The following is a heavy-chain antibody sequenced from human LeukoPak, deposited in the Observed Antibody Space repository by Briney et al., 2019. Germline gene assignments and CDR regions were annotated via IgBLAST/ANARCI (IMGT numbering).Heavy chain of an antibody. J-gene: IGHJ3*02. Sequence: LSGGSLRLSCAASGFTFSSYAMHWVRQAPGKGLEWVAVISYDGSNKYYADSVKGRFTISRDNSKNTLYLQMNSLRVEDTAVYYCAIGYSGYDYAFDIWGQGTTVTVSS. V-gene: IGHV3-30-3*01. CDR3: AIGYSGYDYAFDI. CDR2: ISYDGSNK. CDR1: GFTFSSYA. D-gene: IGHD5-12*01.